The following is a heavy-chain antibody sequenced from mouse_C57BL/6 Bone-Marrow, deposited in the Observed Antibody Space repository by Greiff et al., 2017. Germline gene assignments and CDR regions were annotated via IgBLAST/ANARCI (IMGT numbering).Heavy chain of an antibody. V-gene: IGHV1-85*01. CDR1: GYTFTSYD. CDR3: AMHAYYSKNAMDY. D-gene: IGHD2-5*01. CDR2: IYPRDGST. J-gene: IGHJ4*01. Sequence: QVQLQQSGPELVKPGDSVKLSCKASGYTFTSYDINWVKQRPGQGLAWIGWIYPRDGSTKYNAKLKGKATLPVDTSSSTAYMELHSLTSEDSAVYFCAMHAYYSKNAMDYWGQGTSVTVSS.